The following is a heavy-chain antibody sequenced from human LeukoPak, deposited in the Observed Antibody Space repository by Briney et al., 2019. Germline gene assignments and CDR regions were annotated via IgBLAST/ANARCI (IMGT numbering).Heavy chain of an antibody. CDR3: ARSPISSWGIDY. CDR1: GFTFSSYG. J-gene: IGHJ4*02. V-gene: IGHV3-33*01. D-gene: IGHD6-13*01. Sequence: GGSLRLSCAASGFTFSSYGMHWVRRAPGKGLEWVAVIWYDGSNKYYADSVKGRFTISRDNSKNTLYLQMNSLRAEDTAVYYCARSPISSWGIDYWGQGTLVTVSS. CDR2: IWYDGSNK.